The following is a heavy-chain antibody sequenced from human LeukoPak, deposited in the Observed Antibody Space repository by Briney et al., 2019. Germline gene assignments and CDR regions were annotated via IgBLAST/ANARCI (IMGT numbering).Heavy chain of an antibody. CDR3: ARASNYYDSRGYPY. J-gene: IGHJ4*02. CDR2: INPNSGGT. D-gene: IGHD3-22*01. CDR1: GYTFTVYY. Sequence: ASVTLCFTSSGYTFTVYYMHWVRQAQGQGLELMGLINPNSGGTNYSQKFQGRVTFTRYTSISTAYMELSRLRSNDTAVYYCARASNYYDSRGYPYWGQGTLVTVSS. V-gene: IGHV1-2*02.